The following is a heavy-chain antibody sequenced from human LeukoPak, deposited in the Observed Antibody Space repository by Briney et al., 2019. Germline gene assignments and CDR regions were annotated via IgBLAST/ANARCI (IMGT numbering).Heavy chain of an antibody. CDR1: GYTFTSYG. CDR3: ARDYYDFWSGYYRLVDYYYYMDV. V-gene: IGHV1-18*01. D-gene: IGHD3-3*01. Sequence: ASVKVSCKASGYTFTSYGISWVRQAPGQGLEWMGWISAYNGSTNYAQKLQGRVTMTTDTSTSTAYMELRSLRSDDTAVYYCARDYYDFWSGYYRLVDYYYYMDVWGKGTTVTVSS. CDR2: ISAYNGST. J-gene: IGHJ6*03.